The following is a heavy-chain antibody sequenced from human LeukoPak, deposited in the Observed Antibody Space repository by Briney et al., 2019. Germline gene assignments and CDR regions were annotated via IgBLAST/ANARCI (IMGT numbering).Heavy chain of an antibody. CDR1: GFTFSSYE. Sequence: GGSLRLSCAASGFTFSSYEMNWVRQAPGRGPQWVSYISSSGDTIYYADSVKGRFTTSRDNAKNSLYLQLNSLRAEDTAIYYCARDVGKSGYGDYWGQGTLVTVSS. CDR3: ARDVGKSGYGDY. J-gene: IGHJ4*02. D-gene: IGHD5-12*01. V-gene: IGHV3-48*03. CDR2: ISSSGDTI.